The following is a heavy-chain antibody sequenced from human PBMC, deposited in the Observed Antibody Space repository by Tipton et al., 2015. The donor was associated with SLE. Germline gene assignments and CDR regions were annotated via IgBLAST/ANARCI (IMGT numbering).Heavy chain of an antibody. CDR2: ISYSGRP. J-gene: IGHJ6*03. D-gene: IGHD3-3*01. Sequence: TLSLTCAVSGGSISRRPWWRWVRPPPGTGLAWLCSISYSGRPTYHPSLPRRVTISVATAPHPFALPLRSVTAADTAVSYGARTDRRTIFGVVTNYYYYMDVWGKGTTVTVS. CDR1: GGSISRRPW. CDR3: ARTDRRTIFGVVTNYYYYMDV. V-gene: IGHV4-4*02.